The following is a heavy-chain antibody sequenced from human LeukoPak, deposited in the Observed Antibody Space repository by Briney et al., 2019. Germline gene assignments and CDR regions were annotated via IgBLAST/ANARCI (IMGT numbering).Heavy chain of an antibody. D-gene: IGHD3-3*01. CDR1: GFTFSSYA. CDR2: ISGSGGST. V-gene: IGHV3-23*01. CDR3: AKGGRMTIFGVVIPGDYYYYMDV. Sequence: GGSLRLSCAASGFTFSSYAMSWVRQAPGKGLEWVSAISGSGGSTYYADSVKGRFTISRDNSKNTLYLQMNSLRAEDTAVYYCAKGGRMTIFGVVIPGDYYYYMDVWGTGTTVTVSS. J-gene: IGHJ6*03.